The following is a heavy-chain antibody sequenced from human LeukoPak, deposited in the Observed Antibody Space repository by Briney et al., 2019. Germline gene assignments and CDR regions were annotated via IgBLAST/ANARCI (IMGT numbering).Heavy chain of an antibody. D-gene: IGHD3-22*01. CDR2: IYYSGST. J-gene: IGHJ4*02. CDR1: GGXISXXX. V-gene: IGHV4-59*01. CDR3: ARDRLYYYDSSGYLDY. Sequence: SETLSLTCTVSGGXISXXXXXWXXXXXXXXXXXXXXIYYSGSTNYNPSLKSRVTISVDTSKNQFSLKLSSVTAADTAVYYCARDRLYYYDSSGYLDYWGQGTLVTVSS.